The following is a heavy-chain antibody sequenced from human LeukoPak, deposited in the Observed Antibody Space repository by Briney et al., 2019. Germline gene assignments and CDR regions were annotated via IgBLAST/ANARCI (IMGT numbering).Heavy chain of an antibody. J-gene: IGHJ4*02. CDR3: EKDSAQISGSYYDYFDY. Sequence: GGSLRLSGAASGFTFSSYGMHWGRQAPGKGLEWVAVISYDGSNKYYADSVKGRFTISRDSSKNTLYLQMNSLRAEDTAVYYCEKDSAQISGSYYDYFDYWGQGNLVNVSS. CDR2: ISYDGSNK. CDR1: GFTFSSYG. V-gene: IGHV3-30*18. D-gene: IGHD1-26*01.